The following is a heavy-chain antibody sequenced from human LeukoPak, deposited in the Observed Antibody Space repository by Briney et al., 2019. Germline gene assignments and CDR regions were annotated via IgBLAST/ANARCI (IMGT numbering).Heavy chain of an antibody. J-gene: IGHJ4*02. Sequence: PGGSLRLSCAASGFTFSSYGMHWVRQAPGKGLEWVAFIRYDGSNKYYADSVKGRFTISRDNSKNTLFLQMNSLRAEDTAMYCCAKTIARGSYFFPPPDYWGQGTLVTVSS. V-gene: IGHV3-30*02. CDR1: GFTFSSYG. CDR3: AKTIARGSYFFPPPDY. CDR2: IRYDGSNK. D-gene: IGHD1-26*01.